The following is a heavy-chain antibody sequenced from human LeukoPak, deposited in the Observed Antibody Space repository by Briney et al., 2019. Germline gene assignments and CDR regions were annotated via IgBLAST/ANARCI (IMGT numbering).Heavy chain of an antibody. CDR3: AKDRSSRYDFWSGSFSHYYYYYMDI. CDR1: GFTFSSYA. CDR2: ISGGSA. J-gene: IGHJ6*03. D-gene: IGHD3-3*01. Sequence: GGSLRLSCAASGFTFSSYAMSWVRQAPGKGLEWVSAISGGSADYADSVKGRFSISIDNSKNTLYLQMNSLRAEDTAVYYCAKDRSSRYDFWSGSFSHYYYYYMDIWGKGTTVTVSS. V-gene: IGHV3-23*01.